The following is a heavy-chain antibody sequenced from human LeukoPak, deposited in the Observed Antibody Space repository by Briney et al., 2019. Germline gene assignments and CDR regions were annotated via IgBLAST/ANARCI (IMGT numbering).Heavy chain of an antibody. V-gene: IGHV1-18*01. Sequence: ASVKVSCKASGYTFTRYAVNWVRQAPGQGLEWMGWISAYNGNTNYAQKLQGRVTMTTDTSTSTAYMELRSLRSDDTAVYYCARDLNYYDSSGYSFDYWGQGTLVTVSS. D-gene: IGHD3-22*01. CDR2: ISAYNGNT. CDR3: ARDLNYYDSSGYSFDY. CDR1: GYTFTRYA. J-gene: IGHJ4*02.